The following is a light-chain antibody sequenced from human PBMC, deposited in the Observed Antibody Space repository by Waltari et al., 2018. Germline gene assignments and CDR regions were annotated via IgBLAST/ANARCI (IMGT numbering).Light chain of an antibody. V-gene: IGKV3-20*01. CDR1: QSVSSSY. CDR2: GAS. CDR3: QQYGSSSWT. Sequence: EIVLTQSPGTLSLSPGERATLSCRASQSVSSSYLAWYQQKPGQAPRLLIHGASSGATGIPDRFSGSGSGTDFTLTISRLEPEDFAVYYCQQYGSSSWTFGQGTKVEIK. J-gene: IGKJ1*01.